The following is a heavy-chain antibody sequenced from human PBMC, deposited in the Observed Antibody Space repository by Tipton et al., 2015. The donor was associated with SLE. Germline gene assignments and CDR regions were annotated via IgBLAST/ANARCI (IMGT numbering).Heavy chain of an antibody. CDR2: TYISGST. J-gene: IGHJ1*01. D-gene: IGHD2/OR15-2a*01. CDR3: ARHLWTLGGGEYFQH. V-gene: IGHV4-4*07. Sequence: TLSLTCTVSGGSISSYYWSWIRQPAGKGLEWIGRTYISGSTIYNPSLKSRVTMSVDTSKNQFSLKLRSVTAADTAVYYCARHLWTLGGGEYFQHWGQGTLVTVSS. CDR1: GGSISSYY.